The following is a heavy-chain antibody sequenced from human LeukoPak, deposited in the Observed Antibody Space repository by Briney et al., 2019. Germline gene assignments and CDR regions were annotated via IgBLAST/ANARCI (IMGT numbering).Heavy chain of an antibody. Sequence: GASVTVSCKASGYTFTGYYMHWVRQGPGQGLEWTGWINPNSGGTNYAQKFQGRVTMTRDTSISTAYMELSRLRSDDTAVYYCARDGGANWGYYYYYMDAWGKGTTVTVSS. CDR3: ARDGGANWGYYYYYMDA. J-gene: IGHJ6*03. CDR2: INPNSGGT. CDR1: GYTFTGYY. D-gene: IGHD7-27*01. V-gene: IGHV1-2*02.